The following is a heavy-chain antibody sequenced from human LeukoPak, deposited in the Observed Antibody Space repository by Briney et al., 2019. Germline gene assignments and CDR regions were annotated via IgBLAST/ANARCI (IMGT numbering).Heavy chain of an antibody. J-gene: IGHJ5*02. Sequence: NPGGSLRLSCAASGFTFSSYEMNWVRQAPGKGLEWVGRIKSKTDGGTTDYAAPVKGRFTISRDDSKNTLYLQMNSLKTEDTAVYYCSTYCSSTSCYLLVPWGQGTLVTVSS. D-gene: IGHD2-2*01. CDR3: STYCSSTSCYLLVP. V-gene: IGHV3-15*01. CDR2: IKSKTDGGTT. CDR1: GFTFSSYE.